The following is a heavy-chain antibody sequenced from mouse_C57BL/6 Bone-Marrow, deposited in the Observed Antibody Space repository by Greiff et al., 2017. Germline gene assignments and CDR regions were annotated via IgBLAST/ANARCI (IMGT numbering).Heavy chain of an antibody. CDR3: ARLLRGYSAWLAY. CDR2: MHPNGGSP. CDR1: GYTFTNYW. V-gene: IGHV1-64*01. D-gene: IGHD2-3*01. J-gene: IGHJ3*01. Sequence: QVQLQQSGAELVQPGASVKLSCKASGYTFTNYWMHWVKQRPGQGLEWIGMMHPNGGSPDYNEKFKSEATLTADKASSTAYMQLSSLTSEDSAVYFCARLLRGYSAWLAYWGQGTLVTVSA.